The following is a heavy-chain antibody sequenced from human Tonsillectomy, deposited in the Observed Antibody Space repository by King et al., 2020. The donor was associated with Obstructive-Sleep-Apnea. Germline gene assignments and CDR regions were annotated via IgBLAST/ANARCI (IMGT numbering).Heavy chain of an antibody. CDR1: GFTFTDYDYY. CDR3: ARESGDWLVDS. V-gene: IGHV3-11*06. D-gene: IGHD6-19*01. CDR2: ISSTGTYI. Sequence: VQLVESGGGVVKPGGSLRLSCAASGFTFTDYDYYMSWIRQAPGKGLEWVAYISSTGTYIKYADSLKGRFYLSRDNAANSVYLQMNSLRADDTALYFCARESGDWLVDSWGQGTLVIVSS. J-gene: IGHJ4*02.